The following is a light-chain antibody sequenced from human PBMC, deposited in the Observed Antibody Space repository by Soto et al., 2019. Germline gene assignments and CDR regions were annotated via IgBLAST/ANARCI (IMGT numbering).Light chain of an antibody. CDR3: EAWDDSRNGRVV. CDR1: SSNIGSNN. CDR2: SNN. Sequence: QSVLTQPPSASGTPGQRVTISCSGSSSNIGSNNVNWYQQLQGTAPKLIIYSNNQRPSGVPDRFSGSKSGTSASLAISGLQAEDEDDYYCEAWDDSRNGRVVFGGGTKVTVL. V-gene: IGLV1-44*01. J-gene: IGLJ2*01.